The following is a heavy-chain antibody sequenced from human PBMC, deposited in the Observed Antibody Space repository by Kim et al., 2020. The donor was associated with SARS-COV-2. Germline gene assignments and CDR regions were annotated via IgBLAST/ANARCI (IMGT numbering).Heavy chain of an antibody. V-gene: IGHV3-48*03. Sequence: YLDAVRGRFTISRDDAKNSVYLQANSLRVEDTATYYCARDLPNPGGDAFDVWAPGTMVTVSS. J-gene: IGHJ3*01. D-gene: IGHD7-27*01. CDR3: ARDLPNPGGDAFDV.